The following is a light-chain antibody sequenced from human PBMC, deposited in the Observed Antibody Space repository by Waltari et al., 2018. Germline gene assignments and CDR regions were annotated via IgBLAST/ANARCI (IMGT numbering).Light chain of an antibody. CDR3: RKHSSGGT. CDR1: QSVNNT. V-gene: IGKV3D-11*02. CDR2: AAS. Sequence: EIVLTQSPDPLSLSPGERATLSCRATQSVNNTLVWYQQKARQAPRILIFAASNRASGIPDRFIAAGAGTDFTRTISGLEPEDVGIDDCRKHSSGGTFGQGTKVEIK. J-gene: IGKJ1*01.